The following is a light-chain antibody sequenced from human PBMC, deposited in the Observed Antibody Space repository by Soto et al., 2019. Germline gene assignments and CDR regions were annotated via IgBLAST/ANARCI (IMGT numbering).Light chain of an antibody. Sequence: EIVLTQSPATLSVSPGERATLSCRASQSVSSNLAWYQQKPGQAPRLLIYGASSRATGIPDRFSGSGSGTDFTLTISRLEPADFAVYYCQQYGSSLTFGGGTKVDIK. CDR1: QSVSSN. J-gene: IGKJ4*01. CDR2: GAS. CDR3: QQYGSSLT. V-gene: IGKV3-20*01.